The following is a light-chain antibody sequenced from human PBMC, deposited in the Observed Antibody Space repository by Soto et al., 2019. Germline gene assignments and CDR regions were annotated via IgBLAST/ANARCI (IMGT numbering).Light chain of an antibody. Sequence: VLTQSPVTLSLSPGETATLFCKASQSVGIYVGGFQQKPGQAPRVLIYDATNRAGGVPDRFSGSGSGTDFTLTISSLEAEDSAVYYCQQRDIWPPLTFGGGTKLEIK. V-gene: IGKV3-11*01. J-gene: IGKJ4*01. CDR1: QSVGIY. CDR3: QQRDIWPPLT. CDR2: DAT.